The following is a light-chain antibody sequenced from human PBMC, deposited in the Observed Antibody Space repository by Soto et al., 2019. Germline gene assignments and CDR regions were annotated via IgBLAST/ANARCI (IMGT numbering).Light chain of an antibody. V-gene: IGKV3-15*01. Sequence: EIVMTQSPATLSVSPGERATLSCRASQSVSSSLAWYQQKPGQAPRLLIYGASTRATGIPARFGGSGSGTEFTLTISSLQSEDFAVYYCQQYNNWCTFGQGTKVEI. J-gene: IGKJ1*01. CDR2: GAS. CDR3: QQYNNWCT. CDR1: QSVSSS.